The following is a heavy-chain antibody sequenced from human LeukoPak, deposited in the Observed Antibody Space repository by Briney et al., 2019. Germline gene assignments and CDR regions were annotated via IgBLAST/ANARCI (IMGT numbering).Heavy chain of an antibody. CDR3: ARRIQGMAPYYFDY. J-gene: IGHJ4*02. Sequence: PGGSLRLSCTASGFTFSSYWMHWVRQAPPKRLVWVSRINSDGGSTSYADSVKGRFTISRDNAKNTLYLQMNSLRAEDTAVYYCARRIQGMAPYYFDYWGQGTLVTVSS. V-gene: IGHV3-74*01. CDR2: INSDGGST. CDR1: GFTFSSYW. D-gene: IGHD5-24*01.